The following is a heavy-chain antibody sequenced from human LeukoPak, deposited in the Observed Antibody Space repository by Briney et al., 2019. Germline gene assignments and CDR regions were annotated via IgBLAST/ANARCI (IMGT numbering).Heavy chain of an antibody. CDR3: ATVGRDEKSRDFDY. CDR1: GYTFTDYY. Sequence: ASVKVSCKVSGYTFTDYYMHWVQQALGKGLEWMGLVDPEDGETIYAEKFQGRVTITADTSTDTAYMELSSLRSEDTAVYYCATVGRDEKSRDFDYWGQGTLVTVSS. D-gene: IGHD1-26*01. J-gene: IGHJ4*02. V-gene: IGHV1-69-2*01. CDR2: VDPEDGET.